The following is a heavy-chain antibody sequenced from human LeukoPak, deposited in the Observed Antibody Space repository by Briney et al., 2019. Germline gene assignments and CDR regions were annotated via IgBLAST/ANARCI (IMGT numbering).Heavy chain of an antibody. CDR2: ISHTEGT. Sequence: SETLSLTCGVFGVSINDYYWSWVRQAPGKGLEWIGEISHTEGTRYNPSLESRVTLSVGTSENQLSLKLIFVTAADTAVYYCARIRCGHSGSVCYNHWGLGTLVTVSS. CDR3: ARIRCGHSGSVCYNH. D-gene: IGHD3-9*01. CDR1: GVSINDYY. J-gene: IGHJ1*01. V-gene: IGHV4-34*01.